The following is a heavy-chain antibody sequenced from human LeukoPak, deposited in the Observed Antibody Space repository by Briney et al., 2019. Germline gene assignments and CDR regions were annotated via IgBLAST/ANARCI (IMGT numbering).Heavy chain of an antibody. CDR2: IYYSGST. J-gene: IGHJ4*02. CDR1: GGSISSGSYY. D-gene: IGHD3-10*01. V-gene: IGHV4-61*01. CDR3: ARMPVVVRGVIIRPSNIDY. Sequence: PSQTLSLTCTVSGGSISSGSYYWSWIRQPPGKGLEWIGYIYYSGSTNYNPSLKSRVTISVDTSKNQFSLKLSSVTAADTAVYYCARMPVVVRGVIIRPSNIDYWGQGTLVTVSS.